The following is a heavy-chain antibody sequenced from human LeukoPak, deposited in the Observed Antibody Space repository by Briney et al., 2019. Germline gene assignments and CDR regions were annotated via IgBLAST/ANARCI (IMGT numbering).Heavy chain of an antibody. V-gene: IGHV3-7*01. CDR3: ARDIVVVPATFDY. J-gene: IGHJ4*02. CDR1: GFTFSCCW. CDR2: INQDGGEK. D-gene: IGHD2-2*01. Sequence: PGGSLRLSCAASGFTFSCCWMSWVRQAPGKGLEWVANINQDGGEKFYVDSVKGRFTISRDNAKNSLYLQMNSLRAEDTAMYYCARDIVVVPATFDYWGQGTLVSVSS.